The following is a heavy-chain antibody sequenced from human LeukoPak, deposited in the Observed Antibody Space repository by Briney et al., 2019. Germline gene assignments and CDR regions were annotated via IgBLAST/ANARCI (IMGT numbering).Heavy chain of an antibody. CDR3: ARRGYYDSSGYDY. J-gene: IGHJ4*02. CDR2: IYSGGST. CDR1: GFTVSSNY. D-gene: IGHD3-22*01. Sequence: GGALRLSCAASGFTVSSNYMTWVRQAPGKGLEWVSVIYSGGSTYYADSVKGRFTISRDDSKNMVYLQLNSLRGEDTAIYYCARRGYYDSSGYDYWGQGTLVAVSS. V-gene: IGHV3-66*01.